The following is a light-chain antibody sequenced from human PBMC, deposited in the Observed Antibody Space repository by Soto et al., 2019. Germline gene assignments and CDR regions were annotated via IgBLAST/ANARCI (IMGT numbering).Light chain of an antibody. CDR3: SSYTSSTTLS. Sequence: QSVLTQPASVSGSPGQSITISCTGTSNDVGGYDHVSWYQQPPGKAPRLIIYDVNNRPSGVSNRFSGSKSANTASLTISGLQAEDEADYYCSSYTSSTTLSFGGGTKLTVL. CDR1: SNDVGGYDH. J-gene: IGLJ2*01. CDR2: DVN. V-gene: IGLV2-14*03.